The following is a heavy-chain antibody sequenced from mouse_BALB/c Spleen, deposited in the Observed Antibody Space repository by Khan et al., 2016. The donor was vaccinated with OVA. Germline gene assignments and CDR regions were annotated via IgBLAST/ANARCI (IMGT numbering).Heavy chain of an antibody. Sequence: QVQLQQSGAELARPGASVKMSCKASGYIFTSYMIHWVKQRPGQGLEWIGDINPSSDYNNYNQKIKDKATLTADKSSRTAYMQLSSLTSEDSAVNYCARGGYGSFGYWGQGTLVTVSA. CDR3: ARGGYGSFGY. J-gene: IGHJ3*01. CDR1: GYIFTSYM. CDR2: INPSSDYN. D-gene: IGHD1-1*01. V-gene: IGHV1-4*01.